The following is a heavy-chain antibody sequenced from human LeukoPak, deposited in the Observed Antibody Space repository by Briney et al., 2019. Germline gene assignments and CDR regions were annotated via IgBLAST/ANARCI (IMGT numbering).Heavy chain of an antibody. CDR3: ARAAPGYDSSGYYSS. CDR2: IYYSGST. Sequence: SETLSLTCTVSGGSISSYYWSWIRQPPGKGLEWIGYIYYSGSTNYNPSLKSRVTISVDTSKNQLSLKLSSVTAADTAVYYWARAAPGYDSSGYYSSWGQGTLVTVSS. D-gene: IGHD3-22*01. V-gene: IGHV4-59*01. J-gene: IGHJ5*02. CDR1: GGSISSYY.